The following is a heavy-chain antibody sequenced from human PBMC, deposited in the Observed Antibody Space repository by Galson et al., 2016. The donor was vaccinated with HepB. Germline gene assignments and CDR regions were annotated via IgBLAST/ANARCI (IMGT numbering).Heavy chain of an antibody. D-gene: IGHD3-10*01. CDR1: GYTFTDYG. V-gene: IGHV1-18*01. CDR2: ISTYKGDT. Sequence: SVKVSCKASGYTFTDYGISWVRQAPGQGLEWMGWISTYKGDTHYGQKVQARVTMTTDTSTSTAYRELRSLTSDDTAVYYCARGYYGSGSYYYFFYGMDVWGQGTTVTVSS. CDR3: ARGYYGSGSYYYFFYGMDV. J-gene: IGHJ6*02.